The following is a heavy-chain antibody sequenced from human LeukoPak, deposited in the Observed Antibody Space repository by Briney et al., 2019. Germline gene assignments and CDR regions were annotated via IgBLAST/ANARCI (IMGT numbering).Heavy chain of an antibody. CDR2: ISANNGNAKYNT. CDR3: ARDRDRSGSQSY. J-gene: IGHJ4*02. CDR1: GGTFSGYA. V-gene: IGHV1-18*01. Sequence: ASVKVSCKASGGTFSGYAISWVRQAPGQGLEWMGWISANNGNAKYNTKYAQNLQGRVTMTTDISTSTAYMELRTLRSDDTAVYYCARDRDRSGSQSYWGQGTLVTVSS. D-gene: IGHD1-26*01.